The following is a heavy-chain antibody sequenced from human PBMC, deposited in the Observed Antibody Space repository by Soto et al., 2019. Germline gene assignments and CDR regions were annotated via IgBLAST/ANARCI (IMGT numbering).Heavy chain of an antibody. Sequence: TSETLSLTCTVSGGSISSGDYYWSWIRQPPGKGLEWIGYIYYSGSTHYNPSLKSRVTISVDTSKNQFSLKLSSVTAADTAVYYCARELELPRFRWFDPWGQGTLVTVSS. J-gene: IGHJ5*02. V-gene: IGHV4-30-4*01. D-gene: IGHD1-7*01. CDR1: GGSISSGDYY. CDR2: IYYSGST. CDR3: ARELELPRFRWFDP.